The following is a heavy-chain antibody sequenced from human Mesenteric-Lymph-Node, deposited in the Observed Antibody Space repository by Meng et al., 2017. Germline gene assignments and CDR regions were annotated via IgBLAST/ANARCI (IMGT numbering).Heavy chain of an antibody. V-gene: IGHV3-23*01. CDR3: AKDGKNYYDSSGYNDY. D-gene: IGHD3-22*01. CDR2: ISGSGGST. CDR1: GFTFSSYA. Sequence: GGSLRLSCAASGFTFSSYAMSWVRQAPGKGLEWVSAISGSGGSTYYADSVKGRFTISRDNSKNTLYLQMNSLRAEDTAVYYCAKDGKNYYDSSGYNDYWGQGILVTVSS. J-gene: IGHJ4*02.